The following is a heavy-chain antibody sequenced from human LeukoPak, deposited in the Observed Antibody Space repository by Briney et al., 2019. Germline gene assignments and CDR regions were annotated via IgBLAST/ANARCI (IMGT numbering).Heavy chain of an antibody. Sequence: GALVKVSCKAAGYTFTSYGISWVRQAPGQGLEWMGWISAYNGKTKYAQKLQGRVTMTTDTSTSTGHMELRSLRSDDTAVYYCARDAYSKIYYYYYMDVWGKGTTVTVSS. CDR3: ARDAYSKIYYYYYMDV. J-gene: IGHJ6*03. CDR2: ISAYNGKT. CDR1: GYTFTSYG. V-gene: IGHV1-18*01. D-gene: IGHD4-11*01.